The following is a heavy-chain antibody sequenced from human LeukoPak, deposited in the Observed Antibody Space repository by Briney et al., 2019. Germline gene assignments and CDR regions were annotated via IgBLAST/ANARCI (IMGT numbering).Heavy chain of an antibody. Sequence: ASVKVSCKASGYTFTGYYMHWVRQAPGQGLEWMGRINPDNGATNYAQKLQGRVTITGDTSISTAYMELSSLRSDDTAVYYCTRESGSYHGNDYWGRGTLVTVSS. V-gene: IGHV1-2*06. CDR2: INPDNGAT. J-gene: IGHJ4*02. CDR1: GYTFTGYY. CDR3: TRESGSYHGNDY. D-gene: IGHD1-26*01.